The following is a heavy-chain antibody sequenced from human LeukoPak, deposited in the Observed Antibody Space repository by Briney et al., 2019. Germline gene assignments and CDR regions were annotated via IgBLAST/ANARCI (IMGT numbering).Heavy chain of an antibody. CDR2: ISGSGGST. V-gene: IGHV3-23*01. CDR1: GFTFSSYA. J-gene: IGHJ3*02. D-gene: IGHD4-17*01. CDR3: GRDPNGDYIGAFDM. Sequence: GGSLRLSCAASGFTFSSYAMSWVRQAPGKGLEWVSAISGSGGSTYYADSVKDRFTIFRDNSKNTLYLQMNNLRAEDTAVYYCGRDPNGDYIGAFDMWGQGTVVTVSS.